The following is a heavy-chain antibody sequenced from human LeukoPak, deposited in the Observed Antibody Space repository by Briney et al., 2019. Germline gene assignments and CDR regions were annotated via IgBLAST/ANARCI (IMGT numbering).Heavy chain of an antibody. Sequence: PGGSLRLSCVASGFTLSTYWMTWVRQAPGKGLEWVATIREDGSAEFYVDSVKGRFTISRDNAGNSVFLQMNSLRAEDTDIYYCARGDLDYWGQGTLVAVSS. J-gene: IGHJ4*02. CDR1: GFTLSTYW. V-gene: IGHV3-7*01. CDR3: ARGDLDY. CDR2: IREDGSAE.